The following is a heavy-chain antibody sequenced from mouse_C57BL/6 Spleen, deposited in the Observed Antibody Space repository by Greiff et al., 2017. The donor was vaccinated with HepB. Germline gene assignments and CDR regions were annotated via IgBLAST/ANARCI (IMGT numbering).Heavy chain of an antibody. D-gene: IGHD1-1*01. Sequence: EVMLVESEGGLVQPGSSMKLSCTASGFTFSDYYMAWVRQVPEKGLEWVANINYDGSSTYYLDSLKSRFIISRDNAKNILYLQMSSLKSEDTATYYCAREDYGSTHYFDYWGQGTTLTVSS. J-gene: IGHJ2*01. CDR1: GFTFSDYY. CDR3: AREDYGSTHYFDY. CDR2: INYDGSST. V-gene: IGHV5-16*01.